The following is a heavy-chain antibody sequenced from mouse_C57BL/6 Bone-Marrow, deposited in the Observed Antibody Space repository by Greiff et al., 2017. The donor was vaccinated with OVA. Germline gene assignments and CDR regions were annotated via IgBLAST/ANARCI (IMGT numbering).Heavy chain of an antibody. V-gene: IGHV1-81*01. CDR2: IYPRSGNT. D-gene: IGHD1-1*01. CDR3: ARYSYYYGSSRDYFDY. CDR1: GYTFTSYG. Sequence: VQLQQSGAELARPGASVKLSCKASGYTFTSYGISWVKQRTGQGLEWIGEIYPRSGNTYYNEKFKGKATLTADKSSSTAYMELRSLTSEDSAVYFCARYSYYYGSSRDYFDYWGQGTTRTVSS. J-gene: IGHJ2*01.